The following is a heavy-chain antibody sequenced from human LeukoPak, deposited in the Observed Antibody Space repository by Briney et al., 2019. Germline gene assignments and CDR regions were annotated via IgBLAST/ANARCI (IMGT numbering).Heavy chain of an antibody. D-gene: IGHD5-24*01. CDR2: IGISSGNT. J-gene: IGHJ4*02. CDR1: GFTFSAYS. CDR3: ARVYKYVFDN. Sequence: GGSLRLSCAASGFTFSAYSMNWVRQAPGKGLEWISYIGISSGNTKYADSVKGRFTISGDKAKNSLYLQMNSLRVEDTAVYYCARVYKYVFDNWGQGTLVTVSS. V-gene: IGHV3-48*01.